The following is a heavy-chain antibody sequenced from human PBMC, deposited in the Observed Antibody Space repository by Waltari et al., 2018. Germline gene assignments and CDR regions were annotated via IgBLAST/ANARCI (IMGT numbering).Heavy chain of an antibody. Sequence: QVQLQQWGAGLLKPSETLSLTCAVYGGSFSGYYWSWIRQPPGKALEWIVEINHSGSTNYNPSLKSRVTISVDTSKNQFSLKLSSVTAADTAVYYCARGRIAARLYGGLPWYFDLWGRGTLVTVSS. CDR2: INHSGST. J-gene: IGHJ2*01. CDR1: GGSFSGYY. V-gene: IGHV4-34*01. CDR3: ARGRIAARLYGGLPWYFDL. D-gene: IGHD6-6*01.